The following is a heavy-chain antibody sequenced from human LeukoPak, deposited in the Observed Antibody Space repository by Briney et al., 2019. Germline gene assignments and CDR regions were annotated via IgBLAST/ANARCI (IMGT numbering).Heavy chain of an antibody. CDR3: AKGQWLVSWFDP. V-gene: IGHV3-23*01. J-gene: IGHJ5*02. CDR1: GFTFSSYA. Sequence: PGGSLRLSCAASGFTFSSYAMSWVRQAPGKGLEWVSAICGSGGSTYYADSVKGRFTISRDNSKNTLYLQMNSLRAEDTAVYYCAKGQWLVSWFDPWGQGTLVTVSS. D-gene: IGHD6-19*01. CDR2: ICGSGGST.